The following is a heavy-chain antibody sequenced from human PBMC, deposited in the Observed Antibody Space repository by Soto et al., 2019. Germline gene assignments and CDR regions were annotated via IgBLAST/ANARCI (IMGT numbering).Heavy chain of an antibody. D-gene: IGHD2-8*01. CDR1: GGSISSYY. CDR2: IYYSGST. CDR3: ARENFGVIIHDAFDL. V-gene: IGHV4-59*12. J-gene: IGHJ3*01. Sequence: SETLSLTCTVSGGSISSYYWSWIRQPPGKGLEWIGYIYYSGSTNYNPSLKSRVTISVDASKNQFSLKVTSVTPADTAVYYCARENFGVIIHDAFDLWGQGTMVTVSS.